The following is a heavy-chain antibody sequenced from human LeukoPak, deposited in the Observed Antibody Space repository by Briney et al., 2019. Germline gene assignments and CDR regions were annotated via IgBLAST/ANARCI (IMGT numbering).Heavy chain of an antibody. D-gene: IGHD4-17*01. CDR2: IMPLFGTA. J-gene: IGHJ5*02. CDR3: ARDVHGDYGSGWFDP. Sequence: SVKASCXTSGGTFNNSAISWVRQAPGQGLEWLGGIMPLFGTAGYAQKFQGRVTITKDESTRTVYLELTSLTSDDTAVYYCARDVHGDYGSGWFDPWGQGTLVSVSS. CDR1: GGTFNNSA. V-gene: IGHV1-69*05.